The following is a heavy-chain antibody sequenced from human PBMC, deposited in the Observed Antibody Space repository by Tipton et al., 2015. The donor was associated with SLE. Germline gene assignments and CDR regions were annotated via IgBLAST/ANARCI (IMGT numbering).Heavy chain of an antibody. CDR1: GFTFSNFG. CDR2: ITATSGRT. J-gene: IGHJ2*01. D-gene: IGHD6-13*01. CDR3: ASPGYIHDSPYWYFAL. Sequence: SLRLSCAASGFTFSNFGMSWVRQAPGKGLEWVSTITATSGRTNYADSVKGRFIISRDNSKNTLNLQMNSLRADDTAVYYCASPGYIHDSPYWYFALWGRGTLITVSS. V-gene: IGHV3-23*01.